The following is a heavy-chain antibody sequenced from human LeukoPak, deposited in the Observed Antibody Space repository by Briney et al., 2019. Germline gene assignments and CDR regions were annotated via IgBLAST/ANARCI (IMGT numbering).Heavy chain of an antibody. J-gene: IGHJ4*02. CDR3: VKEIAYYDY. D-gene: IGHD2-21*01. Sequence: PRGSLRLSCSASGFTFSASPMHWLRQAPGKGLQYVSAISATGHATYYGDSVKGRFTISRDNSKNTLYLQMTSLREDDTGLYYCVKEIAYYDYWGQGTLVTVSS. CDR1: GFTFSASP. CDR2: ISATGHAT. V-gene: IGHV3-64D*09.